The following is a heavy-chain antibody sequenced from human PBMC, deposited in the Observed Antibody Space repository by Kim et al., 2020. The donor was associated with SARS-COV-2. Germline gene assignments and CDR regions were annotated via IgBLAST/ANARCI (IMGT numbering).Heavy chain of an antibody. V-gene: IGHV1-24*01. CDR2: FDPEDGET. CDR3: ATLDSSGYYKEYYFDY. Sequence: ASVKVSCKVSGYTLTELSMHWVRQAPGKGLEWMGGFDPEDGETIYAQKFQGRVTMTEDTSTDTVYMELSSLRSGDTAVYYCATLDSSGYYKEYYFDYWGQGTLVTVSS. J-gene: IGHJ4*02. CDR1: GYTLTELS. D-gene: IGHD3-22*01.